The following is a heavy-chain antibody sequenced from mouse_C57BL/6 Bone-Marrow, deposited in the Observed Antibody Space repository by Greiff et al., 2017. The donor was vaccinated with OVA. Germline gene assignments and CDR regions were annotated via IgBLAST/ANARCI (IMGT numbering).Heavy chain of an antibody. Sequence: VQRVESGAELARPGASVKMSCKASGYTFTSYTMHWVKQRPGQGLEWIGYINPSSGYTKYNQKFKDKATLTADKSSSTAYMQLSSLTSEDSAVYYCAGCGYDPWFAYWGQGTLVTVSA. D-gene: IGHD2-2*01. J-gene: IGHJ3*01. CDR1: GYTFTSYT. CDR2: INPSSGYT. CDR3: AGCGYDPWFAY. V-gene: IGHV1-4*01.